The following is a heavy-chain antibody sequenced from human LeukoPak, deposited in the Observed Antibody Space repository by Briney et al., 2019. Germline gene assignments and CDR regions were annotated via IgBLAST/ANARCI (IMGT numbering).Heavy chain of an antibody. CDR3: ARDRTTVVTPVDY. J-gene: IGHJ4*02. CDR2: ISSSSSYI. Sequence: PGGSLSLSCAASGFTFSSYSMNWVRQAPGKGLEWVSSISSSSSYIYYADSVKGRFTISRDNAKNSLYLQMNSLRAKDTAVYYCARDRTTVVTPVDYWGQGTLVTVSS. D-gene: IGHD4-23*01. CDR1: GFTFSSYS. V-gene: IGHV3-21*01.